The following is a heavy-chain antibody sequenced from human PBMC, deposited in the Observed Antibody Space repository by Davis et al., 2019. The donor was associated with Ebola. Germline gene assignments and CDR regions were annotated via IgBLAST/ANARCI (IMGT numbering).Heavy chain of an antibody. Sequence: GESLKISCVASGFTFNNYALIWVRQSPIKGLEWVSAVGTSGDTYYADSVKGRFTISRDNSKNTVCLQMNSLRAEDTAIYYCAKWLIQLWARYGMDVWGQGTTVTVSS. CDR2: VGTSGDT. CDR1: GFTFNNYA. J-gene: IGHJ6*02. CDR3: AKWLIQLWARYGMDV. V-gene: IGHV3-23*01. D-gene: IGHD5-18*01.